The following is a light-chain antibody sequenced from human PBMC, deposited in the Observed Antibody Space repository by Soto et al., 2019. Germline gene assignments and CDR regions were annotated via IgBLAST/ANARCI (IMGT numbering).Light chain of an antibody. J-gene: IGKJ1*01. CDR1: QSVSSY. Sequence: EIVLTQSPATLSLSPGERATLSCRASQSVSSYLAWYQQKPGQAHRLLIYDASNRATGIPARFSGSGSGTDFTLTISSLEPEDFAVYYCQQCSSWTRTFGQGTNVEIK. V-gene: IGKV3-11*01. CDR3: QQCSSWTRT. CDR2: DAS.